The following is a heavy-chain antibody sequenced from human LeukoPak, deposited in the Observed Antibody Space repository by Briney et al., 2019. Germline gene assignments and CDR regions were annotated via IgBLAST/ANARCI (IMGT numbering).Heavy chain of an antibody. D-gene: IGHD6-19*01. CDR3: AKVAVAGISAMYYFDY. Sequence: GASVKVSFKASGGTFSIYAISWVRQAPGQGLEWMGGIIPIFGTANYAQKFQGRVTITADESTSTAYMELSSLRSEDTAVYYCAKVAVAGISAMYYFDYWGQGTLVTVSS. CDR1: GGTFSIYA. J-gene: IGHJ4*02. V-gene: IGHV1-69*01. CDR2: IIPIFGTA.